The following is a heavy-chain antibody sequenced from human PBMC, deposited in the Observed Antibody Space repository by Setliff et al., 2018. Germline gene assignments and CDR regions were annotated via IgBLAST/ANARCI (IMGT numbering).Heavy chain of an antibody. J-gene: IGHJ4*02. Sequence: PGGSLRLSCAASGLIFTSYSMNWVRQAPGKGLEWVSSISSSSAYIYYADSVKGRFTISRDNAKNSVYLQMNSLRAEDTAVYYCASANTTGYYYFDFWGQGTQVTVSS. CDR3: ASANTTGYYYFDF. CDR2: ISSSSAYI. CDR1: GLIFTSYS. V-gene: IGHV3-21*01. D-gene: IGHD5-12*01.